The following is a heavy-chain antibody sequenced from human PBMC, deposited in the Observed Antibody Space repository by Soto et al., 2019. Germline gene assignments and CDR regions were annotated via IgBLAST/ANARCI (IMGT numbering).Heavy chain of an antibody. J-gene: IGHJ5*02. D-gene: IGHD2-21*01. Sequence: LRLSCAASGFTFSGHAMHWVRQAPGKGLEWVAIISYDGSTTYHADSVKGRFAISRDNSKNTLYLQMNSLRTDDTAVYFCARHVASTVTTSDWFDPWGQGTLVTVSS. CDR1: GFTFSGHA. V-gene: IGHV3-30*09. CDR3: ARHVASTVTTSDWFDP. CDR2: ISYDGSTT.